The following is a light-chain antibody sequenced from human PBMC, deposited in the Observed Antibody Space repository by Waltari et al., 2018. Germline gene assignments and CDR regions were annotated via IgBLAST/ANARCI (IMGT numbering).Light chain of an antibody. CDR1: SSDVGSYNL. Sequence: QSALTQPASVSGSPGQSITISCTGSSSDVGSYNLVSWYQQHPGNAPKLMIFEDNKRPAGVSPRFSGSKSGNTASLTISGLQAEDEADYYCCSYAGNNIVVFGGGTKVTVL. V-gene: IGLV2-23*01. J-gene: IGLJ2*01. CDR3: CSYAGNNIVV. CDR2: EDN.